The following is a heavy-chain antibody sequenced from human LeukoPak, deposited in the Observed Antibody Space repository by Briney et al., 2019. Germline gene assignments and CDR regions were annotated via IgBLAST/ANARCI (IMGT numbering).Heavy chain of an antibody. CDR1: GYTFTSYG. D-gene: IGHD3-22*01. V-gene: IGHV1-18*01. CDR2: ISAYNGNT. J-gene: IGHJ6*02. Sequence: ASVKVSCKASGYTFTSYGISWVRQAPGQGLEWMGWISAYNGNTNYAQKLQGRVTMTTDTSTSTAYMELSSLRSEDTAVYYCARSSYDSSGYFRADYYGMDVWGQGTTVTVSS. CDR3: ARSSYDSSGYFRADYYGMDV.